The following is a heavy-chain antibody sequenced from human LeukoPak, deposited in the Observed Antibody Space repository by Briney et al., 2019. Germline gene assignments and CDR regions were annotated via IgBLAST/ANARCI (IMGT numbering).Heavy chain of an antibody. Sequence: SETLSLTCAVYGGSFSGYYWSWIRQHPGKGLEWIGYIYYSGSTYYNPSLKSRVTISVDTSKNQFSLKLSSVTAADTAVYYCARALPYGGSDYWGQGTLVTVSS. V-gene: IGHV4-31*11. CDR3: ARALPYGGSDY. J-gene: IGHJ4*02. D-gene: IGHD3-16*01. CDR1: GGSFSGYY. CDR2: IYYSGST.